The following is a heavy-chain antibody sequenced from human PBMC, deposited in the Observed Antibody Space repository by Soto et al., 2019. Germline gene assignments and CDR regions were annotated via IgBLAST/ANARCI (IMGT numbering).Heavy chain of an antibody. CDR2: INANNGDT. CDR1: GYTFTSYG. D-gene: IGHD1-26*01. CDR3: SRFGAYGSH. V-gene: IGHV1-18*04. J-gene: IGHJ4*02. Sequence: QVQLVQSGPELKKPGASVKVSCKASGYTFTSYGISWVRQAPGQGLEWMGRINANNGDTDYRQKFQGRITMTADASTDTVYMDLRNLTTDDTCVYYCSRFGAYGSHWGQGTQITVSS.